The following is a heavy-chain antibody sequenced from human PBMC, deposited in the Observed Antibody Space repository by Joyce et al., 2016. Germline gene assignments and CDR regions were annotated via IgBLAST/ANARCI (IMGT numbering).Heavy chain of an antibody. V-gene: IGHV1-69*01. CDR3: ATPLLAGATRGPFDY. D-gene: IGHD2-15*01. Sequence: QVQLMQSGAEVRKPGSSVTVSCKASGGTFSTSSINWVRQASGQGLEWMGGIIPVFRATNYAQMFQGRVTITADEPTSTVYMELNRLRFDDMAIYYCATPLLAGATRGPFDYWGQGALVTVSS. J-gene: IGHJ4*02. CDR1: GGTFSTSS. CDR2: IIPVFRAT.